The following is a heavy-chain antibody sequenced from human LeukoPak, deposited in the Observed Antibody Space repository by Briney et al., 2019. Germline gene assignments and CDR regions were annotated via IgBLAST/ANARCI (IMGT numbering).Heavy chain of an antibody. Sequence: GGSLRLSCAASGFTFSSYWMSWVRQAPGKGLEWVANIKQDGSEKYYADSVKGRFTISRDNAKNSLYLQMNSLRAEDTAVYYCARDSDGGSHIVDYWGQGTLVTVSS. CDR1: GFTFSSYW. V-gene: IGHV3-7*03. CDR2: IKQDGSEK. CDR3: ARDSDGGSHIVDY. D-gene: IGHD2-15*01. J-gene: IGHJ4*02.